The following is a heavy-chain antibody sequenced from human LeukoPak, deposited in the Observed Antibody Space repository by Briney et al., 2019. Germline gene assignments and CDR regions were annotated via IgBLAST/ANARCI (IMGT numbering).Heavy chain of an antibody. CDR3: ARDLFRSGFGGVAY. CDR1: GFTFSSYS. V-gene: IGHV3-21*01. CDR2: ISSSSSYI. D-gene: IGHD3-22*01. Sequence: GGSLRLSCAASGFTFSSYSMNWVRQAPGKGLEWVSSISSSSSYIYYADSVKGRFTISRDNAKNSLYLQMNSLRAEDTAVYYCARDLFRSGFGGVAYWGQGTLVTVSS. J-gene: IGHJ4*02.